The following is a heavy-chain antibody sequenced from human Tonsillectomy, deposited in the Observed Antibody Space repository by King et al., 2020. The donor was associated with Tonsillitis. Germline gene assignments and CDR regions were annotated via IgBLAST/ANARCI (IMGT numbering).Heavy chain of an antibody. D-gene: IGHD3-22*01. CDR1: GGSFSGYY. Sequence: VQLQQWGAGLLKPSETLSLTCAVYGGSFSGYYWNWIRQPPGKGLEGIGESNHGGSTNYNPSLKSRVTISVDTSKNQFSLKLNSVTAADTAVYYCARRLGYFDTSAYHFDYWGQGTLVTVSS. CDR3: ARRLGYFDTSAYHFDY. V-gene: IGHV4-34*01. CDR2: SNHGGST. J-gene: IGHJ4*02.